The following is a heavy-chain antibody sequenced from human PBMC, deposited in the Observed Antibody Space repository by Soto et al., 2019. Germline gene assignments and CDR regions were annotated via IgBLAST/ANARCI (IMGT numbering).Heavy chain of an antibody. CDR3: ARVEGVMVRGAPYNWFDP. Sequence: GESLKISCKGSGYSFTSYWIGWVRQMPGKGLEWMGIIYPGDSDTRYSPSFQGQVTSSADKSISTAYLQWSSLKASDTAMYYCARVEGVMVRGAPYNWFDPWGQGTLVTVSS. CDR2: IYPGDSDT. CDR1: GYSFTSYW. V-gene: IGHV5-51*01. J-gene: IGHJ5*02. D-gene: IGHD3-10*01.